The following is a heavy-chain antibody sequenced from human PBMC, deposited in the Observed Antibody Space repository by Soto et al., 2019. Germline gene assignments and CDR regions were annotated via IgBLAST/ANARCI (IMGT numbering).Heavy chain of an antibody. Sequence: QLQLQESGPGLVKPSETLSLTCTVSGGSISSYYWSWIRQPPGKGLEWIGYIYYSGRTNYNPSLKSRVTTSVDTSKNQFSLKLSSVTAADTAVYYCARLEGYWYFDIWGRGTLVTVSS. CDR2: IYYSGRT. CDR1: GGSISSYY. CDR3: ARLEGYWYFDI. V-gene: IGHV4-59*08. D-gene: IGHD3-3*01. J-gene: IGHJ2*01.